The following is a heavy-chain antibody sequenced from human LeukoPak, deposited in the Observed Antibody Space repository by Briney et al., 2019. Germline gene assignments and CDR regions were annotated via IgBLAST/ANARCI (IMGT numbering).Heavy chain of an antibody. D-gene: IGHD7-27*01. CDR1: GGSVSSGTYF. CDR3: ARWGTY. J-gene: IGHJ4*02. V-gene: IGHV4-61*01. CDR2: IHYSVTT. Sequence: ASETLSLTCTVSGGSVSSGTYFWTWVRQPPGKGLEWIGHIHYSVTTNYNPSLKSRVTMSLVTSKNQFSLKLTSVTAADTAIYFCARWGTYRGQGILVTVSS.